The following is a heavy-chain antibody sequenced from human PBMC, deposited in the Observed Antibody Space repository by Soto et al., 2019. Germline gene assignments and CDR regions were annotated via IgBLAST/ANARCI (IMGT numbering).Heavy chain of an antibody. CDR3: AREGPAPYYYYGMDV. Sequence: QVQLVQSRGEVKKPGASVKVSCKTSGYSFTTYRISWVRQAPGQGLEWMGWISGYNGNTNYAQKLEGRVTMTTDTSTSTAYMELRSLRSDVTAVYYCAREGPAPYYYYGMDVWGQGSTVTVSS. CDR2: ISGYNGNT. V-gene: IGHV1-18*01. CDR1: GYSFTTYR. J-gene: IGHJ6*02.